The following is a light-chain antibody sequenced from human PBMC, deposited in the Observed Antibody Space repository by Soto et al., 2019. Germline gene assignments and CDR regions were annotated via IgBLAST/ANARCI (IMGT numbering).Light chain of an antibody. V-gene: IGKV1-5*03. CDR1: QTISSW. CDR2: NAS. Sequence: DIQMTQSPSTLSGSVGDRVTITCRASQTISSWLAWYQQKPGKAPKLLIYNASTLKSGVPSRFSGSGSGTEFTLPISSLPSDDFATYYEQHYNRYSEAFCQWTKVELK. CDR3: QHYNRYSEA. J-gene: IGKJ1*01.